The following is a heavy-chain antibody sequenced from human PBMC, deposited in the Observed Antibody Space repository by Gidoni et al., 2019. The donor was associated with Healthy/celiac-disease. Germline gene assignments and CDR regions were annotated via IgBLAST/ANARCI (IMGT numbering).Heavy chain of an antibody. CDR2: ILYDGSNK. J-gene: IGHJ6*02. V-gene: IGHV3-33*01. D-gene: IGHD1-26*01. CDR1: GFTFSSYG. Sequence: QVQLVESGGGVVQPGRYLRLSCAASGFTFSSYGMHWVRQAPGKGLEWVAVILYDGSNKYYADSVKGRFTISRDNSKNTLYLQMNSLRAEDTAVYYCARAYDWELLDVSYYYGMDVWGQGTTVTVSS. CDR3: ARAYDWELLDVSYYYGMDV.